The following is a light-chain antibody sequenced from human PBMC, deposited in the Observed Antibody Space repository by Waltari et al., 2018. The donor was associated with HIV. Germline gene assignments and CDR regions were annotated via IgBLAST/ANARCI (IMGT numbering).Light chain of an antibody. Sequence: QSALTQPASVSGSPGQSITISCTGTSSDVGAYNYVSWYQQHPEQAPKPIIYDVNYRPSGISSRFSCSKSGNTASLTISGLQAEDEADYYCSSYTGSDTLLGVFGTGTKVTVL. CDR2: DVN. CDR1: SSDVGAYNY. J-gene: IGLJ1*01. V-gene: IGLV2-14*01. CDR3: SSYTGSDTLLGV.